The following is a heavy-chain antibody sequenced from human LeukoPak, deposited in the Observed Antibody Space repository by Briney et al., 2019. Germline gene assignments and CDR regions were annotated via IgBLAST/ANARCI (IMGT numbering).Heavy chain of an antibody. CDR3: ARVLNTVGANSGDY. CDR2: IHHLART. J-gene: IGHJ4*02. CDR1: GGSFSGYY. D-gene: IGHD1-26*01. V-gene: IGHV4-34*01. Sequence: SETLSLTCAVYGGSFSGYYWSWIRQPPGKGLEWIGEIHHLARTHYNPSLNSRLPISLDTSKTQFSPKLSSVTAPDTAVYYCARVLNTVGANSGDYWGQGTLVTVSS.